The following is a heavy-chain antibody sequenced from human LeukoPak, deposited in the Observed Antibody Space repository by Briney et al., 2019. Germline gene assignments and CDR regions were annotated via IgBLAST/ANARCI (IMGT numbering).Heavy chain of an antibody. J-gene: IGHJ3*02. V-gene: IGHV3-30-3*01. CDR1: GFTFSSYA. Sequence: GGSLRLSCAASGFTFSSYAMHWVRQAPGKGLEWVAVISYDGSNKYYADSVKGRFTISRDNSKNTLYLQMNSPRAEDTAVYYCASRGVVIKYAFDIWGQGTMVTVSS. D-gene: IGHD3-3*01. CDR2: ISYDGSNK. CDR3: ASRGVVIKYAFDI.